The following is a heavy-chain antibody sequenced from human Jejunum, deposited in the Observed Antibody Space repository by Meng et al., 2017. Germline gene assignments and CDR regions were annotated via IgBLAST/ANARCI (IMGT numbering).Heavy chain of an antibody. Sequence: QVQLQESGPGLVKPSQTLSLTCTLSGGSINTGDYYWSWIRQPPGKGLEWIAYIYYSGSSYSKSSLRSRVIISIDTSKNQFSLILSAVTAADTAVYYCARHPTGGYNYFDYWGQGTLVTSPQ. D-gene: IGHD2-8*02. V-gene: IGHV4-30-4*01. CDR2: IYYSGSS. CDR1: GGSINTGDYY. J-gene: IGHJ4*02. CDR3: ARHPTGGYNYFDY.